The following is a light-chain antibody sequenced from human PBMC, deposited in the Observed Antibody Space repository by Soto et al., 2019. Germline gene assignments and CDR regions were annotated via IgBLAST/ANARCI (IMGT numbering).Light chain of an antibody. CDR1: SSDVGGYNY. CDR3: SSYTSSNTLI. CDR2: EFS. V-gene: IGLV2-14*01. J-gene: IGLJ1*01. Sequence: QSVLTQPASVSGSPGRSITISCTGASSDVGGYNYVSWYQQHPGKAPKVMIFEFSRRPSGVSNRFSGSKAGDTASLTISGLQAEDEADYYCSSYTSSNTLIFGTGTKVTVL.